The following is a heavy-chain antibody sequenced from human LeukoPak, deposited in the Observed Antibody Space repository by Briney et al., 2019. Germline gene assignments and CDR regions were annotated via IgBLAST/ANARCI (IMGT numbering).Heavy chain of an antibody. V-gene: IGHV4-59*08. CDR1: GGSISSFY. CDR3: ACLSSNGRRAFDI. Sequence: PSETLSLTCTVSGGSISSFYWTWIRQTPGKGLEWVGYINHSGNTNHNPSLKSRVTVSVDTSKSQFSLKQSSVTGADTAVYYCACLSSNGRRAFDIWGQGTMVTVSS. CDR2: INHSGNT. D-gene: IGHD2-8*01. J-gene: IGHJ3*02.